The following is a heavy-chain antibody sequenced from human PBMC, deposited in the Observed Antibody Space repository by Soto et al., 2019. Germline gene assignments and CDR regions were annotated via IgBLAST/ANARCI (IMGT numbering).Heavy chain of an antibody. CDR2: IRNKANSFAT. D-gene: IGHD1-26*01. Sequence: EVQLVESGGGLVQPGGSLKLSCAASGFTFSGSAMHWVRQASGKELEWIGHIRNKANSFATAYAASVKGRFTIYRDDSKKTAYLQMNSLKTEDTAVYYCTILSGRCGSWGKGTLVTVSS. CDR1: GFTFSGSA. J-gene: IGHJ5*01. V-gene: IGHV3-73*01. CDR3: TILSGRCGS.